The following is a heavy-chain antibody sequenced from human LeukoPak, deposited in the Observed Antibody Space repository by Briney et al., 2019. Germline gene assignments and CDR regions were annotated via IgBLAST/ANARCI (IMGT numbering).Heavy chain of an antibody. V-gene: IGHV3-73*01. J-gene: IGHJ4*02. CDR1: GFTFSGSA. D-gene: IGHD6-13*01. Sequence: GGSLRLSCAASGFTFSGSAMHWVRQTSGKGLEWVGRIRSKANSYATAYAASLKGRFTISRDDSKNTAYLEMNSLESEDTAVYYCASPDSSSWPTYFDYWGQGTLVTVSS. CDR2: IRSKANSYAT. CDR3: ASPDSSSWPTYFDY.